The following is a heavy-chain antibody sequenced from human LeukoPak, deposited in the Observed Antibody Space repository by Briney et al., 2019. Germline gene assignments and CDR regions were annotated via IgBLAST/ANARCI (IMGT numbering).Heavy chain of an antibody. CDR1: GFTVSSNY. CDR3: ILTTVTTSVEY. J-gene: IGHJ4*02. CDR2: IYNGVSI. V-gene: IGHV3-53*01. D-gene: IGHD4-17*01. Sequence: GGSLRLSCAASGFTVSSNYMNWVRQAPGKGLEWVSVIYNGVSIHYADSVKGRFTISSDNSKNTAYLQMNSLRAEDTAVYYCILTTVTTSVEYWGQGTLVTVSS.